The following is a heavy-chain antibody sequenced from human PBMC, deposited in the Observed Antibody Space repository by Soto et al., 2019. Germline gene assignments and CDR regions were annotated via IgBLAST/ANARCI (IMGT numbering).Heavy chain of an antibody. Sequence: SETLSLTCTVSGGSISSYYWSWIRQPPGKGLEWIGYISYRGNTNYNPSLKSRVSISRDTSKNQFSLKLTSVTAADTAVYYCARHMTTVIFYDHWGQGTLVPVSS. V-gene: IGHV4-59*01. J-gene: IGHJ4*02. D-gene: IGHD4-4*01. CDR3: ARHMTTVIFYDH. CDR1: GGSISSYY. CDR2: ISYRGNT.